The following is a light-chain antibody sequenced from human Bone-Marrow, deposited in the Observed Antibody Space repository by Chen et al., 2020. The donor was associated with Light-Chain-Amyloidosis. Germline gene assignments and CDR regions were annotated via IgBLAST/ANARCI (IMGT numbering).Light chain of an antibody. CDR1: SSDVGGDNH. CDR3: SAYTITNTLG. CDR2: EVT. V-gene: IGLV2-14*01. J-gene: IGLJ1*01. Sequence: QSALTQPASVYGSPGQSITISCTGTSSDVGGDNHVSWYQQHPDKAPKLMIYEVTNRPSWVPDRFSGSKSDNAASLPISGLQTADEADYFCSAYTITNTLGFGSGTRVTVL.